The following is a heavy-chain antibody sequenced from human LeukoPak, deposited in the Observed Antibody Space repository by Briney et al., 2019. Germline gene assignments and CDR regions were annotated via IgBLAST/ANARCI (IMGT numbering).Heavy chain of an antibody. CDR2: IYPGDSNT. Sequence: GESLKISCKGSGYRFTNYWIGWVRQMPGKGLEWMGIIYPGDSNTRYSPSFQGQVTISADKSISTAYLQWSSLKASDTAMYYCARLRYVDTAILFDYWGQGTLVTVSS. D-gene: IGHD5-18*01. CDR1: GYRFTNYW. V-gene: IGHV5-51*01. CDR3: ARLRYVDTAILFDY. J-gene: IGHJ4*02.